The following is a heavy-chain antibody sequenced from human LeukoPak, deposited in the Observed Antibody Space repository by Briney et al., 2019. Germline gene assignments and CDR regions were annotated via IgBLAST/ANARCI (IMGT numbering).Heavy chain of an antibody. V-gene: IGHV3-11*01. Sequence: PGGSLRLSCAAPGFTFSDYYMSWIRQAPGKGLEWVSYISSSGYSIYSADSVKGRFSISRDNAKNSLYLQMNSLRAEDTAVYYCARDRYGSESYYSFDYWGQGTLVTVSS. CDR1: GFTFSDYY. CDR2: ISSSGYSI. J-gene: IGHJ4*02. CDR3: ARDRYGSESYYSFDY. D-gene: IGHD3-10*01.